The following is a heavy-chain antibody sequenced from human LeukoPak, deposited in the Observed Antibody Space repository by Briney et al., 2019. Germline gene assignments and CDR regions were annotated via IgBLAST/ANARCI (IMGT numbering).Heavy chain of an antibody. J-gene: IGHJ6*03. CDR2: IKQDGSEK. Sequence: GGSLRLSCAASGFTFSSYWMSWVRQAPGKGLEWVANIKQDGSEKYYVDSVKGRFTISRDNAKNSLYLQMNSLRAEDTAVYYCARIDYDILTGYYLYYYYYYMDVWGKGTTVTVSS. D-gene: IGHD3-9*01. V-gene: IGHV3-7*01. CDR3: ARIDYDILTGYYLYYYYYYMDV. CDR1: GFTFSSYW.